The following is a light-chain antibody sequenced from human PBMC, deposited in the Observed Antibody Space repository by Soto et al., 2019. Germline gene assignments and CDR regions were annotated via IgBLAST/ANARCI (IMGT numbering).Light chain of an antibody. J-gene: IGKJ2*01. V-gene: IGKV3-20*01. Sequence: IVLTQSPGTLSLSPGERATLSCRASQSVSSAFFAWYQQKPGQPLRLLIYAAASRATGIPDRFSGSGSATDVTLTISRLEPEDFAVYYCQQYGDSPPTFGRGTKVEMK. CDR3: QQYGDSPPT. CDR2: AAA. CDR1: QSVSSAF.